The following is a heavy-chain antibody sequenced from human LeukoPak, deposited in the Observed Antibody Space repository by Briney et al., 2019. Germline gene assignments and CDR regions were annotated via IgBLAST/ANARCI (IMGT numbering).Heavy chain of an antibody. Sequence: GGSLRLSCAASGFTFSSYAMSWVRQAPGKGLEWVSAISGSGGSTYYADSVKGRFTISRDNAENTLYLQMNSLRAEDTAAYYCARGRYYGMDVWGQGTTVTVSS. J-gene: IGHJ6*02. CDR3: ARGRYYGMDV. CDR2: ISGSGGST. CDR1: GFTFSSYA. V-gene: IGHV3-23*01.